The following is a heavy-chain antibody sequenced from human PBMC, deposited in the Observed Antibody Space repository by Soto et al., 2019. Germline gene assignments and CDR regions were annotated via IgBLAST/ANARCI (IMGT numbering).Heavy chain of an antibody. Sequence: GGSLRLSCSASGFTFGSYAFRWVRQAPGKGLEYVSAINDNGVSRYYADSVKGRFTISRDDSKNTLYLQMSSLRDEDTAVYYCVKDRWRTSSGVDSLDDWGQGTRVTVSS. V-gene: IGHV3-64D*06. J-gene: IGHJ4*02. CDR2: INDNGVSR. CDR1: GFTFGSYA. D-gene: IGHD3-22*01. CDR3: VKDRWRTSSGVDSLDD.